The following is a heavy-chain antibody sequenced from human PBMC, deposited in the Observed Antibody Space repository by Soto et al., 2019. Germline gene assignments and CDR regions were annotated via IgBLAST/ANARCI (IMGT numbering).Heavy chain of an antibody. CDR3: ARDLTFGDRYNWFDP. V-gene: IGHV4-59*01. CDR2: IYYSGST. Sequence: PSETLSLTCTVSGGSISSYYWSWIRQPPGKGLEWIGYIYYSGSTNYNPSLKSRVTISVDTSKNQFSLKLSSVTAADTAVYYCARDLTFGDRYNWFDPWGQGTLVTVSS. D-gene: IGHD3-16*01. J-gene: IGHJ5*02. CDR1: GGSISSYY.